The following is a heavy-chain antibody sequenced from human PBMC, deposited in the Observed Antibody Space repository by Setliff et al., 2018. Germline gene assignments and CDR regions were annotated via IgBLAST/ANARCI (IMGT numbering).Heavy chain of an antibody. CDR1: GGSLSSYNY. CDR3: ARDRTYYASGTYTRWFDY. CDR2: IYTDGST. D-gene: IGHD3-10*01. V-gene: IGHV4-61*10. Sequence: PSETLSLTCTVSGGSLSSYNYWSWIRQPAGKGLEWIGQIYTDGSTNYNPSLKSRVTISVGKSKNQFSLKLSSVTAADTAVYYCARDRTYYASGTYTRWFDYWGQGSLVTVSS. J-gene: IGHJ4*02.